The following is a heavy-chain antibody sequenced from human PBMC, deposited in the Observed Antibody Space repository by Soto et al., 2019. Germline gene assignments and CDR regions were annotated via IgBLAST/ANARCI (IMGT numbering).Heavy chain of an antibody. CDR1: GFTFSGSA. CDR2: IRSKANSYAT. CDR3: TRPGGTSDYYYMDV. D-gene: IGHD1-1*01. V-gene: IGHV3-73*01. J-gene: IGHJ6*03. Sequence: PGGSLRLSCAASGFTFSGSARHWVRQASGKGLEWVGRIRSKANSYATAYAASVKGRFTISRDDSKNTAYLQMNSLKTEDTAVYYCTRPGGTSDYYYMDVWGKGTTVTVSS.